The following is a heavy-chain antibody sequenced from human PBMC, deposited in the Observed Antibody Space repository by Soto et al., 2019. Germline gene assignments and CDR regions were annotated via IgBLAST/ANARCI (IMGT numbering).Heavy chain of an antibody. Sequence: QVQLQESGPGLVKASETLSLTCTVSGGSISTYYWTWIRQPAGKGLEWIGRLDTSGNTNYNPSLKSRVTMSVETSKKQFSLKLTSVTAADTAVYYCARYSNNWFQTEGMDVWGLGTTVTVSS. CDR3: ARYSNNWFQTEGMDV. D-gene: IGHD6-13*01. CDR1: GGSISTYY. CDR2: LDTSGNT. J-gene: IGHJ6*02. V-gene: IGHV4-4*07.